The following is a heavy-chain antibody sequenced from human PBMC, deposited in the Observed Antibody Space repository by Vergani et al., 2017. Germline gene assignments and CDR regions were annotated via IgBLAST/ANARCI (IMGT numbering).Heavy chain of an antibody. CDR1: GFTFSACP. D-gene: IGHD3-22*01. V-gene: IGHV3-23*01. CDR2: ISARYPST. CDR3: ARLSYDTTPYLQGGYDC. Sequence: EVQLLQSGGGVIQPGGSVRLSCAASGFTFSACPMTWVRQAPGKGLEWVSAISARYPSTYYADSVKGRFTISRDNSKNMLYLQMNSLRAEDQAVYYCARLSYDTTPYLQGGYDCWVQGTLVSVSS. J-gene: IGHJ4*02.